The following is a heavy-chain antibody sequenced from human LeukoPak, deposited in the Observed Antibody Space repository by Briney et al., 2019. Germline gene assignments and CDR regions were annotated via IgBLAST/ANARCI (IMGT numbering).Heavy chain of an antibody. Sequence: ASVKVSCKASGYTFTSYDINWVRQATGQGLEWMGWMNPNSGNTGYVQKFQGRVTITRNTSISTAYMELSSLRSEDTAVYYCARAEIRYYDFWSGYHNWFDPWGQGTLVTVSS. CDR1: GYTFTSYD. V-gene: IGHV1-8*03. D-gene: IGHD3-3*01. J-gene: IGHJ5*02. CDR2: MNPNSGNT. CDR3: ARAEIRYYDFWSGYHNWFDP.